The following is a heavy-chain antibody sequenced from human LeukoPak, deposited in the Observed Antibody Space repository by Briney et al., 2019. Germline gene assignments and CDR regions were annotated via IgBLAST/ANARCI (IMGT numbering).Heavy chain of an antibody. V-gene: IGHV3-53*01. CDR2: IYSGGST. CDR1: GFTVSSNF. CDR3: TRGGGGSFPHY. Sequence: PGGSLRLSCAASGFTVSSNFLSWVRQPPGKGLEWVSDIYSGGSTYYADSVKGRFTISRDNSKNKLYLHMNSLRAEDTAVYYCTRGGGGSFPHYWGQGTLVTVSS. D-gene: IGHD2-21*01. J-gene: IGHJ4*02.